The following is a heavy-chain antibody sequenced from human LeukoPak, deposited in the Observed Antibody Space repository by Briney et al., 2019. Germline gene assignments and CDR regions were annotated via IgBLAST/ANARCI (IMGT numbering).Heavy chain of an antibody. CDR3: ARGGGYSAIDY. Sequence: SVKVSCKATGGTFSSYAISWARQAPGQGLEWMGVIIPIFGTANYAQKFQGRVTITADESTSTAYMELSSLRSEDTAVYYCARGGGYSAIDYWGQGTLVTVSS. CDR2: IIPIFGTA. V-gene: IGHV1-69*13. CDR1: GGTFSSYA. J-gene: IGHJ4*02. D-gene: IGHD6-13*01.